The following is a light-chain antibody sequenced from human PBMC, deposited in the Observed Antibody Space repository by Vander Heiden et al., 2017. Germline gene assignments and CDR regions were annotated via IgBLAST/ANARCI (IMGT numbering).Light chain of an antibody. CDR2: SDT. Sequence: SSDLTQPPSVSVSPAQTPKITCSGDVLARQTAYWYQQKPGQAPLLLIYSDTKRPSGIPERFSGSISGTIVTLTISDVQAEDEADYYCQSADSSGTYSVVFGGGTQLTVL. J-gene: IGLJ2*01. V-gene: IGLV3-25*03. CDR3: QSADSSGTYSVV. CDR1: VLARQT.